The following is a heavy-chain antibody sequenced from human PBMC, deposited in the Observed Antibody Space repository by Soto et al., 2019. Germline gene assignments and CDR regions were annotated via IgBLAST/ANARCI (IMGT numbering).Heavy chain of an antibody. CDR2: ISYEGSNK. D-gene: IGHD5-18*01. V-gene: IGHV3-30-3*01. CDR1: GFTFSSYA. CDR3: ARAGVDTAKVRNDY. J-gene: IGHJ4*02. Sequence: QVQLVESGGGVVQPGRSLRLSCAASGFTFSSYAMHWVRQAPGKGLEWVAVISYEGSNKYYADSVKGRFTISRDNSKNTQHLQMTSLRAEDTAAYYGARAGVDTAKVRNDYRGQGILFTFCS.